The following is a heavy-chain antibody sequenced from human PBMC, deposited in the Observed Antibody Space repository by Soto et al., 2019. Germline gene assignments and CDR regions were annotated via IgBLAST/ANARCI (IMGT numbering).Heavy chain of an antibody. J-gene: IGHJ5*02. V-gene: IGHV4-30-2*01. D-gene: IGHD1-20*01. CDR3: ARGGKYNWNHNWFDP. CDR1: GGSVSSGSYS. Sequence: SETLSLTCTVSGGSVSSGSYSWNWIRQPPGKGLEWIGYIYHSGSTYYNPSLKSRVTISVDRSKNQFSLKLSSVTAADTAVYYCARGGKYNWNHNWFDPWGQGTLVTVSS. CDR2: IYHSGST.